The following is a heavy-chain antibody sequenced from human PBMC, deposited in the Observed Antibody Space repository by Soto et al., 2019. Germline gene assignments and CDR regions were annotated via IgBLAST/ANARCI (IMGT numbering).Heavy chain of an antibody. CDR1: SDSISNYY. D-gene: IGHD6-13*01. CDR3: ARHLWVGSSWYLGAFDI. J-gene: IGHJ3*02. Sequence: SETLSLTCTVSSDSISNYYWSWIRQPPGKGLEWIGYIYYSGSTNYNPSLKSRVTISVDTSKNQFSLKLSSVTAADTAVYYCARHLWVGSSWYLGAFDIWGQGTMVTVSS. CDR2: IYYSGST. V-gene: IGHV4-59*08.